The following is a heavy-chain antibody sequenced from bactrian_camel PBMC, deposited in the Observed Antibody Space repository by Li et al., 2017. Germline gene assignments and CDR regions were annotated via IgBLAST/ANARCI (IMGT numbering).Heavy chain of an antibody. V-gene: IGHV3S40*01. CDR1: GFSFRSYY. D-gene: IGHD5*01. J-gene: IGHJ6*01. CDR3: AASWDVTAPAALGRISSPEFGY. CDR2: IYTLIGRT. Sequence: DVQLVESGGGLVQPGGSLRLSCAASGFSFRSYYMSWVRQAPGKEREAVARIYTLIGRTYYADSVKGRFTISQDNAKNTVYLQMNSLKPEDTAMYYCAASWDVTAPAALGRISSPEFGYWGEGTQVTVS.